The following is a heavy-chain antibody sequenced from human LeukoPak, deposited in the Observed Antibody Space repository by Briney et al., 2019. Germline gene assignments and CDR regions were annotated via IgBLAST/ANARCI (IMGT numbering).Heavy chain of an antibody. D-gene: IGHD3-10*01. J-gene: IGHJ4*02. Sequence: SETLSLTCAVYGGSSSGYYWSWIRQPPGKGLEWIGEINHSGSTNYNPSLKSRVTISVDTSKNQFSLKLSSVTAADTAVYYCARGFGEFRPFDYWGQGTLVTVSS. CDR2: INHSGST. V-gene: IGHV4-34*01. CDR3: ARGFGEFRPFDY. CDR1: GGSSSGYY.